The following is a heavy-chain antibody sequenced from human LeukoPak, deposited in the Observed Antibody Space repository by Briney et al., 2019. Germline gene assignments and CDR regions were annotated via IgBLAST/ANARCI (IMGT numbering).Heavy chain of an antibody. CDR2: IYHSGST. Sequence: SETLSLTCAVSGYSISSGYYWGWIRQPPGKGLEWIGGIYHSGSTYYNPSLKSRVTISVDTSKNQFSLKLSSVTAADTAVYYCASGLWFGEKGFDPWGQGTLVTVSS. CDR1: GYSISSGYY. D-gene: IGHD3-10*01. CDR3: ASGLWFGEKGFDP. J-gene: IGHJ5*02. V-gene: IGHV4-38-2*01.